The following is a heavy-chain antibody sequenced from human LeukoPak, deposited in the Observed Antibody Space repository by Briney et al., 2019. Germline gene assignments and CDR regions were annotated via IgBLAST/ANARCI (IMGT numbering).Heavy chain of an antibody. V-gene: IGHV1-2*02. Sequence: GASVKVSCKASGYTFTGYYMHWVRQAPGQGLEWMGWINPNSGGTNYAQKFQGRVTMTRDTSISTAYMELSGLRSDDTAVYYCAADIVATQNFDYWGQGTLVTVSS. CDR1: GYTFTGYY. CDR2: INPNSGGT. CDR3: AADIVATQNFDY. D-gene: IGHD5-12*01. J-gene: IGHJ4*02.